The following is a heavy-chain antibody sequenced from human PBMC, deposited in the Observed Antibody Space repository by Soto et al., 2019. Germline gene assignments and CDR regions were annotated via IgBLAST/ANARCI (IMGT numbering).Heavy chain of an antibody. CDR1: GFTFVSYE. J-gene: IGHJ3*02. D-gene: IGHD3-16*01. CDR2: ITSSGRST. V-gene: IGHV3-23*01. CDR3: ANSHHYADSPRAYDI. Sequence: PGGALRLSCEASGFTFVSYEMTWVRQGPGKGLEWVASITSSGRSTDHADSVRGRFTISRDNSKNTLFLQMKSLRAEDTAVYYCANSHHYADSPRAYDIWGQGTIVPGSS.